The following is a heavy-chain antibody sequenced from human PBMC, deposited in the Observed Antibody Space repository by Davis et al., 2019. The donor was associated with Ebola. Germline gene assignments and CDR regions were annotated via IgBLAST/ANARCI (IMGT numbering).Heavy chain of an antibody. CDR2: ISAGAVNT. J-gene: IGHJ3*02. D-gene: IGHD2-15*01. CDR1: GFTFDNYA. V-gene: IGHV3-23*01. CDR3: AKIDCSGGSCYAPDI. Sequence: PGGSLRLSCAASGFTFDNYAMSWVRQAPGKGLEWVSSISAGAVNTYYADSVKGRFTISRDNSKNTLYLQMNSLRAEDTAVYYCAKIDCSGGSCYAPDIWGQGTMVTVSS.